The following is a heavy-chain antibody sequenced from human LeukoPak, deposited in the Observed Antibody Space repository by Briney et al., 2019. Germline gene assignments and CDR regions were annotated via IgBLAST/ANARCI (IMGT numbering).Heavy chain of an antibody. CDR1: GFSFNNYA. D-gene: IGHD4-23*01. V-gene: IGHV3-23*01. CDR2: ISTTAGST. CDR3: AKDWTTVVTPKGYYFDS. J-gene: IGHJ4*02. Sequence: GGSLRLSCAASGFSFNNYAMSWLRQAPGKGLEWVSAISTTAGSTYYADCVKGRFTVSRDNSKNTLSLQMDSLRVEDTALYYCAKDWTTVVTPKGYYFDSWGQGTLVTVSS.